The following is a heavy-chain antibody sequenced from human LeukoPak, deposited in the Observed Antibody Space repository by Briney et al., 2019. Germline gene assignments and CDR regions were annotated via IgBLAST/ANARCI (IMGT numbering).Heavy chain of an antibody. CDR1: GFTFNYYG. CDR2: IWYDGSYK. V-gene: IGHV3-33*01. CDR3: ARDRGGGSYYYFDY. Sequence: PGGSLRLSCAASGFTFNYYGMHWVRQAPGKGLEWVAVIWYDGSYKYYADSVKSRFTISRDNSKNTLYLQMNSLRAEDTAVYYCARDRGGGSYYYFDYWGQGTLVTVSS. J-gene: IGHJ4*02. D-gene: IGHD1-26*01.